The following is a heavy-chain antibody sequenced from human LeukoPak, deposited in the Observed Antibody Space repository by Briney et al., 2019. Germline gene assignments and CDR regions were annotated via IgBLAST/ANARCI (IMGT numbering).Heavy chain of an antibody. CDR1: GGSFSGYY. D-gene: IGHD3-22*01. CDR2: INHSGST. J-gene: IGHJ3*02. CDR3: ARGSSGYHDAFDI. Sequence: SETLSLTCAVYGGSFSGYYLSWIRQPPGKGLEWIGEINHSGSTNYNPSLKSRVTISVDTSKNQFSLKLSSVTAADTAVYYCARGSSGYHDAFDIWGQGTMVTVSS. V-gene: IGHV4-34*01.